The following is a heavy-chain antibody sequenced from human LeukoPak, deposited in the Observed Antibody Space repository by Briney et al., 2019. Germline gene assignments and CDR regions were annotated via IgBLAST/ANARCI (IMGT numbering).Heavy chain of an antibody. CDR2: IIPIFGTA. Sequence: SEKASCKASGGTFSSYAITWVRQAPGQGLEWMGRIIPIFGTANYAQKFQGRVTITTDESTSTAYMELSTLRSDDTAVYYCARERPPGDSSNWFLEGYFDIWGQGTLVTVSS. J-gene: IGHJ4*02. CDR3: ARERPPGDSSNWFLEGYFDI. CDR1: GGTFSSYA. V-gene: IGHV1-69*05. D-gene: IGHD6-13*01.